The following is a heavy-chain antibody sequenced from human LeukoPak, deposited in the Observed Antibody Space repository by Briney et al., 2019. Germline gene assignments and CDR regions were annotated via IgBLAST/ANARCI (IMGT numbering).Heavy chain of an antibody. Sequence: PGGSLRLSCAASGFTFSSYAMHWVRQAPGKGLEWVAVISYDGSNKYYADSVKGRFTISRDNSKNTLYLQMNSLRAEDTAVYYCARETSSGWNGHGAFDIWGQGTMVTVSS. CDR3: ARETSSGWNGHGAFDI. CDR2: ISYDGSNK. D-gene: IGHD6-19*01. J-gene: IGHJ3*02. CDR1: GFTFSSYA. V-gene: IGHV3-30-3*01.